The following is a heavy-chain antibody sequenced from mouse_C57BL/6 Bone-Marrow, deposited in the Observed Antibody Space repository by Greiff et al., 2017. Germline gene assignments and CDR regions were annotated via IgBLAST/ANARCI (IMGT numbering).Heavy chain of an antibody. Sequence: VQRVESGPGLVAPSQSLSITCTVSGFSLTSYAISWVRQPPGKGLEWLGEIWTGGGTNYNSALKSRLSISKDNSKSQVFLKMNSLQTDDTARYYCARNWGTTGRFDYWGQGTTLTVSS. D-gene: IGHD1-1*01. V-gene: IGHV2-9-1*01. J-gene: IGHJ2*01. CDR2: IWTGGGT. CDR3: ARNWGTTGRFDY. CDR1: GFSLTSYA.